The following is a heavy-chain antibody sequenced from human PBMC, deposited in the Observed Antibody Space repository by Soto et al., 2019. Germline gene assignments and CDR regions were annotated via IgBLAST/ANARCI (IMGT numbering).Heavy chain of an antibody. CDR1: GYTFTSYA. J-gene: IGHJ4*02. CDR2: INAGNGNT. Sequence: ASVKVSCKASGYTFTSYAMHWVRQAPGQRLEWMGWINAGNGNTKYSQKFQGRVTITRDTSASTAYMELSSLRSEDTAVYYCARSYDILTGYDYWGQGTLVTVSS. D-gene: IGHD3-9*01. CDR3: ARSYDILTGYDY. V-gene: IGHV1-3*01.